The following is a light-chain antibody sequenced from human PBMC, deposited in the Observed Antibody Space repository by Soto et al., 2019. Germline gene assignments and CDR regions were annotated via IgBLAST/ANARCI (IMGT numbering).Light chain of an antibody. CDR1: SSDVGSYNL. J-gene: IGLJ2*01. V-gene: IGLV2-23*01. Sequence: QSALTQPASVSGSPGQSITISCTGTSSDVGSYNLVSWYQHHPGKAPKLMIYEGNKWPSGISNRFSGSMSGNTASLTISGLQAEDEADYYCCSYAGSSTPVFGGGTKLT. CDR2: EGN. CDR3: CSYAGSSTPV.